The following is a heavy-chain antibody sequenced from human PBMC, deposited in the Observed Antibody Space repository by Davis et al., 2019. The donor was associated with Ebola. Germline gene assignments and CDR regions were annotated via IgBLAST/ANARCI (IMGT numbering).Heavy chain of an antibody. CDR1: GFTFSGSA. CDR3: ASDGDPFT. V-gene: IGHV3-73*01. D-gene: IGHD4-17*01. J-gene: IGHJ5*02. Sequence: GESLKISCAASGFTFSGSAMHWVRQASGKGLEWVGRIRSKANSYATAYAASVKGRFTISRDDSKNTAYLQMNSLRAEDTAVYYCASDGDPFTLGQGTLVTVSS. CDR2: IRSKANSYAT.